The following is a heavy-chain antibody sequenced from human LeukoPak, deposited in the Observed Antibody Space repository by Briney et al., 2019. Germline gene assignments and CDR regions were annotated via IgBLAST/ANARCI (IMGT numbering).Heavy chain of an antibody. CDR2: MNPHSGNA. Sequence: ASVKVSCKASGYTFTSNDIHWVRQAAGQGLEWMGWMNPHSGNAGYAQKFQGRVTMTRDTSISTAYMELSSLTSDDTAVYYCARIPQRVPHNWFAPWGQGTLVTVSS. CDR3: ARIPQRVPHNWFAP. J-gene: IGHJ5*02. D-gene: IGHD1-1*01. V-gene: IGHV1-8*01. CDR1: GYTFTSND.